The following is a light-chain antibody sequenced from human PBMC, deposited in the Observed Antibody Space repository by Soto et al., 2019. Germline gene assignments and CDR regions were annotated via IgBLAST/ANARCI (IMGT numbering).Light chain of an antibody. CDR1: SSDVGGYNY. J-gene: IGLJ1*01. CDR3: SSYTSSSTLV. CDR2: DVS. Sequence: QSALTQPASVSGSPGQSITISCTGTSSDVGGYNYVSWYQQHPGKDPKLMIYDVSTRPSGVSNRFSGSKSGNTASLTISGLQAEDEADYYCSSYTSSSTLVFGTGTKVTVL. V-gene: IGLV2-14*01.